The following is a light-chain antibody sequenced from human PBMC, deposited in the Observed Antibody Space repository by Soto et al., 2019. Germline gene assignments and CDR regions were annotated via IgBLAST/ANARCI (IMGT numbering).Light chain of an antibody. Sequence: QSALTQPASVSGSRGQSITISCTGTSSDVGNYNFVSWYQHHPGKAPKLIIYEVSNRPSGVSNRFSGSKSDNTASLTISGLQAEDEADYYCSSYTSSATRVFGTGTKLTVL. CDR3: SSYTSSATRV. J-gene: IGLJ1*01. CDR2: EVS. CDR1: SSDVGNYNF. V-gene: IGLV2-14*01.